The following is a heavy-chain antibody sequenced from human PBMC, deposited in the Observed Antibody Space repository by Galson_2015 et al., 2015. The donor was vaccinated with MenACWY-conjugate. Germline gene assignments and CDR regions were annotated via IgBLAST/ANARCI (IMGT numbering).Heavy chain of an antibody. J-gene: IGHJ3*01. CDR2: IYPGDSDT. D-gene: IGHD6-13*01. Sequence: QSGAEVKNPGESLKISCKGSGYTFGRYWIGWVRQMPGKGLEWMGIIYPGDSDTTYSPSFQGHVTISVDKSINTAYLQWSSLKASDTAMYYCAKRDGSWPDTFDFWGQGTMVTVSS. CDR1: GYTFGRYW. CDR3: AKRDGSWPDTFDF. V-gene: IGHV5-51*01.